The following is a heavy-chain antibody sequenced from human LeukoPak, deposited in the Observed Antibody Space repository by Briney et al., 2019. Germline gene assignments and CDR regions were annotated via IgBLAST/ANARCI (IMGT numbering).Heavy chain of an antibody. J-gene: IGHJ4*02. Sequence: GGTLRLSCAAPGFTFSSYWMSWVRQAPGKGLEWVANIKQDGSEKYYVDSVKGRFTISRDNAKNSLYLQMNSLRAEDTAVCYCAREERYYDFWSGPQASDYWGQGTLVTVSS. CDR1: GFTFSSYW. CDR3: AREERYYDFWSGPQASDY. V-gene: IGHV3-7*01. D-gene: IGHD3-3*01. CDR2: IKQDGSEK.